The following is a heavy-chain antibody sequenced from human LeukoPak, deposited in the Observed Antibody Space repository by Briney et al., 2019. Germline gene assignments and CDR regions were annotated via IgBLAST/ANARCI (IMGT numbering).Heavy chain of an antibody. D-gene: IGHD3-22*01. V-gene: IGHV3-13*01. J-gene: IGHJ3*02. CDR3: ARGQYYDSSGYSDDAFDI. Sequence: GGSLRLSCAASGFTFSSYDMHWVRQATGKGLEWVSAIGTAGDTYYPGSVKGRFTISRENAKNSLYLQMNSLRAGDTAVYYCARGQYYDSSGYSDDAFDIWGQGTMVTVSS. CDR1: GFTFSSYD. CDR2: IGTAGDT.